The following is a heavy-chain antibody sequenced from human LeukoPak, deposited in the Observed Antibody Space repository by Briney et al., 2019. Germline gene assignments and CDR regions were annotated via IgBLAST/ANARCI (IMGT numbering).Heavy chain of an antibody. D-gene: IGHD4/OR15-4a*01. CDR2: INHSGST. CDR3: ARGRAPMDV. V-gene: IGHV4-39*07. CDR1: GGSISSGGYY. Sequence: SETLSLTCTVSGGSISSGGYYWSWIRQPPGKGLEWIGEINHSGSTNYNPSLKSRVTISVDTSKNQFSLKLSSVTAADTAVYYCARGRAPMDVWGKGTTVTVSS. J-gene: IGHJ6*03.